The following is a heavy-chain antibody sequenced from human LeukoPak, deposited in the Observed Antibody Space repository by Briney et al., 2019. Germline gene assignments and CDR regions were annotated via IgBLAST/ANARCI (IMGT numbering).Heavy chain of an antibody. V-gene: IGHV3-30*02. D-gene: IGHD3-10*01. CDR1: GFIFSSYG. CDR3: ARGRGIWFGELSDAFDI. CDR2: IRYDGSKK. Sequence: GGSLRLSCAASGFIFSSYGMHWVRQAPGKGLDWVAFIRYDGSKKYYADSVKGRFTISRDNSKNTLYLQMNSLRAEDTAVYYCARGRGIWFGELSDAFDIWGQGTMVTVSS. J-gene: IGHJ3*02.